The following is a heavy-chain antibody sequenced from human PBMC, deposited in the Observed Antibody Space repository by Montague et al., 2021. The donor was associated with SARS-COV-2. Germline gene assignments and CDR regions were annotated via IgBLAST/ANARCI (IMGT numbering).Heavy chain of an antibody. D-gene: IGHD3-22*01. CDR1: GGSISNYY. V-gene: IGHV4-59*01. Sequence: SETLSLTCTVSGGSISNYYWSWIRQPPGRGLEWIGYIYYSGSTDYSPSLKSRVTISLDTSKNQFSLKVTSVTAADTAAYYCASGGGYYNYGLDVWGPGTTVTVSS. CDR2: IYYSGST. J-gene: IGHJ6*02. CDR3: ASGGGYYNYGLDV.